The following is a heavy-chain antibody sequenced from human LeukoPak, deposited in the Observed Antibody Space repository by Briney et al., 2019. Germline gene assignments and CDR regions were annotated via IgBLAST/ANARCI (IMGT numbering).Heavy chain of an antibody. CDR3: ARQTTVTTQMDV. J-gene: IGHJ6*02. CDR2: IDPIDSYT. Sequence: GESLRISCKGSGYSFTTNWISWVRQMPGKGLEWMGRIDPIDSYTNYSPSFQGHVTISVDKSISTAYLQWGSLKASDTAMYYCARQTTVTTQMDVWGQGATVTVSS. V-gene: IGHV5-10-1*01. D-gene: IGHD4-17*01. CDR1: GYSFTTNW.